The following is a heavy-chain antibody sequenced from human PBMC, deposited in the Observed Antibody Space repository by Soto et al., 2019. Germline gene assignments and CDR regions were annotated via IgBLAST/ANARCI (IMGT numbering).Heavy chain of an antibody. CDR3: AHSPVDSSGYYYYMFDY. D-gene: IGHD3-22*01. V-gene: IGHV2-5*01. CDR1: GFSLSTSGVG. Sequence: QITLKESGPTLVKPTQTLTLTCTFSGFSLSTSGVGVGWIRQPPGKALEWLALIYWNDDKRYSPSLKSRLTITKDTSKNQVVLTMTNMDPVDTATYYCAHSPVDSSGYYYYMFDYWGQGTLVTVSS. J-gene: IGHJ4*02. CDR2: IYWNDDK.